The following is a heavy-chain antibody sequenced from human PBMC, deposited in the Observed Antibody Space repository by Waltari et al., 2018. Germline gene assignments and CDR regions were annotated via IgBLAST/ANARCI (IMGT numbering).Heavy chain of an antibody. J-gene: IGHJ6*02. V-gene: IGHV1-69-2*01. CDR2: VDPEDGET. CDR3: ATGIAAAGTGVAGYYYYGMDV. CDR1: GYTFTDYY. Sequence: EVQLVQSGAEVKKPGATVKISCKVSGYTFTDYYMHWVQQAPGKGLEWMGLVDPEDGETIYAEKFQGRVTITADTSTDTAYMELSSLRSEDTAVYYCATGIAAAGTGVAGYYYYGMDVWGQGTTVTVSS. D-gene: IGHD6-13*01.